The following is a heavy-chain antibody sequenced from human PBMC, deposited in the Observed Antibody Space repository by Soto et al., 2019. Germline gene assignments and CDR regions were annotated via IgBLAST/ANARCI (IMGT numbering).Heavy chain of an antibody. V-gene: IGHV3-23*01. CDR1: GFTLSTYA. Sequence: PGGSLRLSCAASGFTLSTYAMSWVRQAPGKGLEWVSGISAGGGNTFYADSVRGRFTISRDNSRNTLDLQMSSLRAEDAALYFCVKHSEYQLLSWFDPWGQGTLVTVSS. CDR2: ISAGGGNT. J-gene: IGHJ5*02. D-gene: IGHD2-2*01. CDR3: VKHSEYQLLSWFDP.